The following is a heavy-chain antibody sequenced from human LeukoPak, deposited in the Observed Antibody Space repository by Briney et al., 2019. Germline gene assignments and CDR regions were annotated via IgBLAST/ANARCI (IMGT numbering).Heavy chain of an antibody. D-gene: IGHD3-16*02. V-gene: IGHV3-48*02. CDR3: ARESIMITFGGVIVPWYGMDV. Sequence: PGGSLRLSCAASGFTFSSYSMNWVRQAPGKGLEWVSYISSSSSTIYYADSVKGRFTISRGNAKNSLYLQMNSLRDEDTAVYYCARESIMITFGGVIVPWYGMDVWGRGTTVTVSS. CDR1: GFTFSSYS. J-gene: IGHJ6*02. CDR2: ISSSSSTI.